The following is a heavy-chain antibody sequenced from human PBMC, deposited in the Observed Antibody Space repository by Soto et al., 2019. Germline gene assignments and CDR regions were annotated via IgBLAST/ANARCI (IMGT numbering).Heavy chain of an antibody. V-gene: IGHV1-69*13. CDR1: GGTFSSYA. CDR3: ARGVMDYGSGSYRFDP. J-gene: IGHJ5*02. CDR2: IIPIFGTA. D-gene: IGHD3-10*01. Sequence: SVKVSCKASGGTFSSYAISWVRQAPGQGLEWMGGIIPIFGTANYAQKFQGRVTITADESTSTAYMELSSLRSEDTAVYYCARGVMDYGSGSYRFDPWGQGTLVTVPS.